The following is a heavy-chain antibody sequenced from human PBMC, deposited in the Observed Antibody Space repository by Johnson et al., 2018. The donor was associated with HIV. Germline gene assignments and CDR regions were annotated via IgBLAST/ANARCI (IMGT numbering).Heavy chain of an antibody. V-gene: IGHV3-20*04. CDR1: GFTFDDYG. J-gene: IGHJ3*01. CDR3: ARATYYYDSSGYRGDAFDL. Sequence: VQLVESGGGVVRPGGSLRLSCAASGFTFDDYGMSWVRQAPGKGLEWVSGINWNGGSTGYADSVKGRFTISRDNAKKSLYLQMNSLRAEDTALYYCARATYYYDSSGYRGDAFDLWGQGTMVTVSS. CDR2: INWNGGST. D-gene: IGHD3-22*01.